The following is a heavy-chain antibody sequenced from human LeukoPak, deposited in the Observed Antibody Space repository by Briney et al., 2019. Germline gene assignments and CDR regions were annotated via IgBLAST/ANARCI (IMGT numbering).Heavy chain of an antibody. CDR2: INYSGNT. D-gene: IGHD1-26*01. J-gene: IGHJ4*02. CDR1: GGSISSSSYY. Sequence: SETLSLTCIASGGSISSSSYYWSWIRQPPGKGLEWIGSINYSGNTYYNPSLKSRVIMPVDTSKNQFSLKLSSVTAADTAVYYCARRGVGAAGYFDNWGQGTLVTVSS. CDR3: ARRGVGAAGYFDN. V-gene: IGHV4-39*01.